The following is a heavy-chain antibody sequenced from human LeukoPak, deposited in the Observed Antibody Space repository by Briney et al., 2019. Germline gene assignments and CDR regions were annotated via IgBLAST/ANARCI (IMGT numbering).Heavy chain of an antibody. CDR1: GGSISSYY. J-gene: IGHJ5*02. V-gene: IGHV4-59*08. D-gene: IGHD2-2*01. Sequence: AETLSLTCTVSGGSISSYYWSWIRQPPGKGLEGIGYIYYSGNTNYNPSLKSRVTISVDTSKNQFSLKLGSVTAADTAVYYCARHVVSFNWFDPWGQGTPVTVS. CDR3: ARHVVSFNWFDP. CDR2: IYYSGNT.